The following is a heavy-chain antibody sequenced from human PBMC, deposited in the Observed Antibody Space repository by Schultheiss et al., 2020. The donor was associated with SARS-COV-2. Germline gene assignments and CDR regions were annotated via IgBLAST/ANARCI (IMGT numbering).Heavy chain of an antibody. CDR3: ARDSWSGSGMDV. Sequence: SETLSLTCTVSGGSISSYYWSWIRQPPGKGLEWIGYIYYSGSTYYNPSLKSRVTISVDTSKNQFSLKLSSVTAADTAVYYCARDSWSGSGMDVWGQGTTVTVSS. CDR1: GGSISSYY. J-gene: IGHJ6*02. V-gene: IGHV4-59*01. CDR2: IYYSGST. D-gene: IGHD2-8*02.